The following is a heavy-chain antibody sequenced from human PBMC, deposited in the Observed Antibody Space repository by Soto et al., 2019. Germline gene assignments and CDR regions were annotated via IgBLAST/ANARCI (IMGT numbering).Heavy chain of an antibody. Sequence: QVQLVESGGGVVQPGRSPRLSCAASGFTFSSYGMHWVRQAPGKGLEWVAVIWYDGSNKYYADSVKGRFTISRDNSKNTLYLQMNSLRAEDTAVYYCAVAVAGPNDPPGDWGQGTLVTVSS. D-gene: IGHD6-19*01. CDR3: AVAVAGPNDPPGD. CDR2: IWYDGSNK. V-gene: IGHV3-33*01. CDR1: GFTFSSYG. J-gene: IGHJ4*02.